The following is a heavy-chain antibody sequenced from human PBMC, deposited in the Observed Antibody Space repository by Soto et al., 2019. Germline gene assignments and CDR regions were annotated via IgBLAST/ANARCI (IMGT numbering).Heavy chain of an antibody. J-gene: IGHJ6*02. V-gene: IGHV3-23*01. Sequence: EVQLLETGGGFIHPGGSLRLSCAASGFSFSSFAMNWVRQAPGKGLEWVSIISGSADSTFDGDSVKGRFTISRDNTKSTLYLQITSLRAEDTAVYHCAKTRGAMIYAISVYGMDVWGQGTTVSVSS. CDR3: AKTRGAMIYAISVYGMDV. D-gene: IGHD2-8*01. CDR1: GFSFSSFA. CDR2: ISGSADST.